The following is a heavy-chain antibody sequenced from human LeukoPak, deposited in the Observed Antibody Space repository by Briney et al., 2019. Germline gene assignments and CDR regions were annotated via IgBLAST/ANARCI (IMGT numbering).Heavy chain of an antibody. V-gene: IGHV4-39*07. CDR2: IYYSGST. Sequence: TSETLSLTCTVSGGSISSSSYYWGWIRQPPGKGLEWIGSIYYSGSTYYNPSLKSRVTISVDTSKNQFSLKLSSVTAADTAVYYCAREKWELLTFDYWGQGTLVTVSS. J-gene: IGHJ4*02. CDR3: AREKWELLTFDY. CDR1: GGSISSSSYY. D-gene: IGHD1-26*01.